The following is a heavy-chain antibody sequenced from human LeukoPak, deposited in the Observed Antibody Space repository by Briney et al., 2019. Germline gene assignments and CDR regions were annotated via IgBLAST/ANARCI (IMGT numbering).Heavy chain of an antibody. D-gene: IGHD6-19*01. CDR3: ARGGEWLGKIFDY. Sequence: PSETLSLTCAVYGGSFSGYYWSWIRQPPGKGLEWIGEINHSGSTNYNPSLKSRVTISVDTSKNQFSLKLSSVTAADTAVYHCARGGEWLGKIFDYWGQGTLVTVSS. CDR1: GGSFSGYY. V-gene: IGHV4-34*01. CDR2: INHSGST. J-gene: IGHJ4*02.